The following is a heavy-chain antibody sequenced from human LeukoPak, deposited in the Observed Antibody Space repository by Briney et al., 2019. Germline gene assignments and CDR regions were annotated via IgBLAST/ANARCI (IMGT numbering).Heavy chain of an antibody. CDR1: GFTFSSYW. CDR2: IPGSGGAT. J-gene: IGHJ6*02. D-gene: IGHD3-22*01. Sequence: SGGSLRLSCAASGFTFSSYWMSWVRQAPGTGLEWVSSIPGSGGATYYADSVRGRFSISRDSSKNTVYLQMNSLRDEDTAVYYCARARPWDSSRSYYFGMDVWGHGTTVTVSS. CDR3: ARARPWDSSRSYYFGMDV. V-gene: IGHV3-23*01.